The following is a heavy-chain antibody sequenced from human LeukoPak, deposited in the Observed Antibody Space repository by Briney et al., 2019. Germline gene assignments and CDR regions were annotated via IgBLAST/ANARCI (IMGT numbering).Heavy chain of an antibody. D-gene: IGHD3-16*02. CDR2: ISYDGTKK. CDR1: GFAFSNYA. Sequence: PGGSLRLSCAASGFAFSNYAMHWVRQAPGKGLQWVAVISYDGTKKYYADSLRGRFTISRDNSKNTLYLRMNSLRTEDTAVYYCAIEDGLGELSSSFDHWGQGTLVTVSS. J-gene: IGHJ4*02. CDR3: AIEDGLGELSSSFDH. V-gene: IGHV3-30*04.